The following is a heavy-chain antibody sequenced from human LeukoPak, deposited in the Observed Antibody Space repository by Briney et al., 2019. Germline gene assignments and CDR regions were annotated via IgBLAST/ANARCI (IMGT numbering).Heavy chain of an antibody. V-gene: IGHV4-34*01. J-gene: IGHJ4*02. CDR2: IHPSGST. CDR3: ASGRHRGGYDTRGNYRVHAFFKN. CDR1: GASLSDDS. Sequence: SETLSLTCVVDGASLSDDSWGWIRQPPGKGLEWIGEIHPSGSTLYNPSLKSRVTISIDSSKKQFSLNLTDLTAGDTSVYYCASGRHRGGYDTRGNYRVHAFFKNWGQGARVTVSS. D-gene: IGHD3-22*01.